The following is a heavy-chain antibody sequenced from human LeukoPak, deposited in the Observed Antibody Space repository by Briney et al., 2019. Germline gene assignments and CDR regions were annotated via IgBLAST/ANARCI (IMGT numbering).Heavy chain of an antibody. CDR1: GYALTELS. D-gene: IGHD2-2*01. Sequence: ASVKVSCKVSGYALTELSMHWVRQAPGKGLEWMGGFDPEDGETIYTQKFQGRVTMTEDTSTDTAYMELSSLRSEDTAVYYCATGCYACAFDIWGQGTMVTVSS. CDR2: FDPEDGET. CDR3: ATGCYACAFDI. V-gene: IGHV1-24*01. J-gene: IGHJ3*02.